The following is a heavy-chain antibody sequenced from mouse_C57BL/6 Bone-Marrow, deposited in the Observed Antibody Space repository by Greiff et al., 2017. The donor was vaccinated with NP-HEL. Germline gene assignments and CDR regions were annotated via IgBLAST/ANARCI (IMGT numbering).Heavy chain of an antibody. CDR2: IYPGDGDT. Sequence: VQVVESGAELVKPGASVKISCKASGYAFSSYWMNWVKQRPGKGLEWIGQIYPGDGDTTYNGKFKGKATLTADKSSSTAYMQLSSLTSEDSAVYFCARTPYYGSSYWYFDVWGTGTTVTVSS. J-gene: IGHJ1*03. D-gene: IGHD1-1*01. CDR1: GYAFSSYW. V-gene: IGHV1-80*01. CDR3: ARTPYYGSSYWYFDV.